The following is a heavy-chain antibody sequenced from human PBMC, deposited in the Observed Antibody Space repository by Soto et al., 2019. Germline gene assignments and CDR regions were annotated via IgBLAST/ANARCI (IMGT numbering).Heavy chain of an antibody. V-gene: IGHV5-51*01. CDR3: ARLNSGSYYYYDNWFYP. CDR2: IYPGDSDT. CDR1: GYSFTSYW. Sequence: GESLKISCKGSGYSFTSYWIGWVRQMPGKGLEWMGIIYPGDSDTRYSPSFQGQVTISADKSISTAYLQWSSLKASDTAMYYCARLNSGSYYYYDNWFYPWGQGTLVTVSS. J-gene: IGHJ5*02. D-gene: IGHD1-26*01.